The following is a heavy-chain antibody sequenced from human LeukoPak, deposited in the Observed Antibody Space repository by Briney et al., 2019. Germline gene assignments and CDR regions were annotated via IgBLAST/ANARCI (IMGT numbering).Heavy chain of an antibody. CDR3: ARAASIRRAVVIARAILYYFDY. D-gene: IGHD3-22*01. CDR2: MNPNRGNT. J-gene: IGHJ4*02. V-gene: IGHV1-8*01. CDR1: GYTFTSYD. Sequence: ASVNVSCKASGYTFTSYDINWVRQATGQGLEWMGWMNPNRGNTGYAQKFQGRVTMTRNTSISTAYMELSSLRSEDTAVYYCARAASIRRAVVIARAILYYFDYWGQGTLVTVSS.